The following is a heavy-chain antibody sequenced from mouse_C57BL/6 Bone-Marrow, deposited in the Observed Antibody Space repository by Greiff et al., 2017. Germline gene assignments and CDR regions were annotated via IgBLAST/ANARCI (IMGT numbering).Heavy chain of an antibody. D-gene: IGHD2-3*01. CDR2: FYPGSGSI. CDR3: ARHEEGQWLLREGFAY. J-gene: IGHJ3*01. Sequence: VQLQQSGAELVKPGASVKLSCKASGYTFTEYTIHWVKQRSGQGLEWIGWFYPGSGSIKYNEKFKDKATLTADKSSSTVYMALSRLTSEDSAVYFCARHEEGQWLLREGFAYWGQGTLVTVSA. CDR1: GYTFTEYT. V-gene: IGHV1-62-2*01.